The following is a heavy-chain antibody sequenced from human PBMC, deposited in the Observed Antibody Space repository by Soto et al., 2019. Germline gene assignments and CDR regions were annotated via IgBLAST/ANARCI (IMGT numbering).Heavy chain of an antibody. CDR3: ASLTGGRFLDKGDY. J-gene: IGHJ4*02. V-gene: IGHV4-34*01. CDR2: INHFGSP. CDR1: NGSFMGYY. D-gene: IGHD3-3*01. Sequence: QVQLHQWGAGLLKPSEILSLTCAVYNGSFMGYYWTWVRQPPGKGLEWIGEINHFGSPNYNPSLKIRVAISINTSKRQFSLRLSSVTAADTAVYYCASLTGGRFLDKGDYWGQGIQVTVSS.